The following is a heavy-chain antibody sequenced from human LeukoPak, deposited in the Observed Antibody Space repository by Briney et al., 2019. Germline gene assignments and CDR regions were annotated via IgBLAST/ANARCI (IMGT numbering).Heavy chain of an antibody. CDR2: IYPGDSDT. D-gene: IGHD6-19*01. Sequence: GESLKISCKGSGYTFTDYWIGWVRQMPGKGLEWIGIIYPGDSDTTCSPSFQGQVSISADKSINTAYLQWSSLKASDTAIYYCARHAAYSSGWSFDCWGQGTLVTVSS. J-gene: IGHJ4*02. CDR3: ARHAAYSSGWSFDC. V-gene: IGHV5-51*01. CDR1: GYTFTDYW.